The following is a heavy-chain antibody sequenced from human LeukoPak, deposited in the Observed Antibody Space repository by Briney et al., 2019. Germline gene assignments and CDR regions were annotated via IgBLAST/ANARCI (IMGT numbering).Heavy chain of an antibody. D-gene: IGHD3-22*01. CDR1: RFTFNTYA. J-gene: IGHJ4*02. V-gene: IGHV3-23*01. Sequence: GGSLRLSCAASRFTFNTYAMSWVRQAPGKGLEWVSGISVSGGRTDYADSVKGRFSISRDNSKNTLYLQMNSLRAEDTAVYYCAKRGPGYDKSTYPPHYFDYWGQGTLVTVSS. CDR3: AKRGPGYDKSTYPPHYFDY. CDR2: ISVSGGRT.